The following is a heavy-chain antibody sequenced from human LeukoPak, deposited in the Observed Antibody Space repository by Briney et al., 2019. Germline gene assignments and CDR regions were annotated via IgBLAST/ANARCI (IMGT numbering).Heavy chain of an antibody. V-gene: IGHV3-33*01. D-gene: IGHD2-2*01. CDR2: IWSDGSNK. Sequence: GGSLRLPCAASGFTFSSYGMHWVRQAPGKGLEWVAVIWSDGSNKYYADSVKGRFTISRDNSKNTLYLQMNSLRAEDTAVYYCARAELPAAIKSGAFDIWGQGTMVTVSS. CDR1: GFTFSSYG. J-gene: IGHJ3*02. CDR3: ARAELPAAIKSGAFDI.